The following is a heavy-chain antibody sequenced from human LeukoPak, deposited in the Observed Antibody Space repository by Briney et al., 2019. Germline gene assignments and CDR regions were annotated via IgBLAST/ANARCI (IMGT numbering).Heavy chain of an antibody. V-gene: IGHV4-34*01. CDR2: INHSGST. Sequence: SSETLSLTCAVYGGSFSGYYWSWIRQPPGKGLEWIGEINHSGSTNYNPSLKSRVTISVDTSKNQFSLKLSFVTAADTAVYYCARGAMIDAFDIWGQGTMVTVSS. D-gene: IGHD3-22*01. CDR3: ARGAMIDAFDI. J-gene: IGHJ3*02. CDR1: GGSFSGYY.